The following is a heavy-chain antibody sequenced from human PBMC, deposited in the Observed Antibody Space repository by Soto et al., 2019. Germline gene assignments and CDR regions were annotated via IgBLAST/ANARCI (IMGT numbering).Heavy chain of an antibody. V-gene: IGHV3-23*01. D-gene: IGHD2-15*01. Sequence: GGSLRLSCTASGFIFSSYAMNWVRQAQGKGLEWVATISGNGGSTYYADSVKGRFIISRDNSKNTLYLQLNSLTADDTGVYFCAKGLLRTDQWGQGTPVTVSS. CDR3: AKGLLRTDQ. CDR1: GFIFSSYA. CDR2: ISGNGGST. J-gene: IGHJ5*02.